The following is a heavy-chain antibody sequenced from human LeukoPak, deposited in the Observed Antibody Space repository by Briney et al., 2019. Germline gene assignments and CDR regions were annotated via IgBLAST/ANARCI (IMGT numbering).Heavy chain of an antibody. Sequence: PGGSLRLSCAASGFTFSSYAMSWVRQAPGKGLEWVSAISGSGGSTYYADSVKGRFTISRDNSKNSLYLQMNSLRAEDTAVYYCARLTVGATDYYYYYMDVWGKGTTVTVSS. CDR2: ISGSGGST. CDR3: ARLTVGATDYYYYYMDV. D-gene: IGHD1-26*01. CDR1: GFTFSSYA. J-gene: IGHJ6*03. V-gene: IGHV3-23*01.